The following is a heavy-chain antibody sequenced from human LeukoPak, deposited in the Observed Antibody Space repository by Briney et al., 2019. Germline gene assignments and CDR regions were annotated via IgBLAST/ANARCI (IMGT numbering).Heavy chain of an antibody. CDR2: IYYSGST. J-gene: IGHJ4*02. CDR1: GGSISSYY. V-gene: IGHV4-59*01. CDR3: ARARAYYYDSSGYYYPEIFDY. D-gene: IGHD3-22*01. Sequence: KTSETLSLTCTVSGGSISSYYWSWIRQPPGKGLEWIGYIYYSGSTNYNPSLKSRVTISVDTSKNQFSLKLSSVTAADTAVYYCARARAYYYDSSGYYYPEIFDYWGQGTLGTVSS.